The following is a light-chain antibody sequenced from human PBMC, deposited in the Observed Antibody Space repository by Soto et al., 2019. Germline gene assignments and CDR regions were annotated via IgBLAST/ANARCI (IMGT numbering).Light chain of an antibody. CDR2: EVS. CDR1: STDVGGYNY. J-gene: IGLJ1*01. V-gene: IGLV2-14*01. Sequence: QSVLTQPASVSGSPGQSITISCTGTSTDVGGYNYVTWYQQHPGKAPKLMVYEVSNRPSGVSNRFSSSKSGNTASLTISGLQAEDEADYYCSSYTSSSTPYVFGTGTKVTVL. CDR3: SSYTSSSTPYV.